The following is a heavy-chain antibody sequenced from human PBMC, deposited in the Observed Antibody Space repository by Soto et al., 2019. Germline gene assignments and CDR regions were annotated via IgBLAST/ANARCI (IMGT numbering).Heavy chain of an antibody. Sequence: PSETLSLTCTVSGGSSSSYYWSWIRQPPGKGLEWIGYIYYSGSTNYNPSLKSRVTISVDTSKNQFSLKLSSVTAADTAVYYCARVGYCGGGSCYAKWYFDLWGRGTLVTVS. D-gene: IGHD2-15*01. CDR1: GGSSSSYY. CDR3: ARVGYCGGGSCYAKWYFDL. J-gene: IGHJ2*01. V-gene: IGHV4-59*08. CDR2: IYYSGST.